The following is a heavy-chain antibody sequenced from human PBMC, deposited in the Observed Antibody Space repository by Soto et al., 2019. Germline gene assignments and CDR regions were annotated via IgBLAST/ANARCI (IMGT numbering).Heavy chain of an antibody. CDR1: GFTFSSYS. Sequence: EVQLVESGGGLVKPGGSLRLSCAASGFTFSSYSMNWVRQAPGKGLEWVSSISSSSSYIYYADSVKGRFTISRDNAKNSLSLQMNSLRAKDTAVYYCARVGGQLVPGFDYWGQGTLVTVSS. D-gene: IGHD6-6*01. J-gene: IGHJ4*02. CDR3: ARVGGQLVPGFDY. V-gene: IGHV3-21*01. CDR2: ISSSSSYI.